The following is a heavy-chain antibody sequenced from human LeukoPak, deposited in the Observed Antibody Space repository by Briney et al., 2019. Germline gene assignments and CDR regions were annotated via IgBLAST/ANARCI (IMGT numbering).Heavy chain of an antibody. V-gene: IGHV1-18*01. D-gene: IGHD6-19*01. Sequence: ASVKVSCKASGYTFSTYGISWVRQAPGQGLEWMGWISAYNGNTNYAQKLQGRVTMTSDTSTSTAYMELRSLRSDDTAVYYCARYTSGRLNPGFYHYYMDVWGKGTTVTVSS. J-gene: IGHJ6*03. CDR2: ISAYNGNT. CDR1: GYTFSTYG. CDR3: ARYTSGRLNPGFYHYYMDV.